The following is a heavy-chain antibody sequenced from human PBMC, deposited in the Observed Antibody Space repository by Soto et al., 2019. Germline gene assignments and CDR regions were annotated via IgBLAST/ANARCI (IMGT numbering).Heavy chain of an antibody. Sequence: GESLKISCATPGFTFSDYYMSWIRQTPGKGLEWVSSISSSGTTIYYADSVEGRFTISRDNAKDSLYLQMNSLRVEDAALYYCARDTIGSYFTDRWGQGTLVTVSS. V-gene: IGHV3-11*01. CDR3: ARDTIGSYFTDR. CDR2: ISSSGTTI. J-gene: IGHJ5*02. D-gene: IGHD1-26*01. CDR1: GFTFSDYY.